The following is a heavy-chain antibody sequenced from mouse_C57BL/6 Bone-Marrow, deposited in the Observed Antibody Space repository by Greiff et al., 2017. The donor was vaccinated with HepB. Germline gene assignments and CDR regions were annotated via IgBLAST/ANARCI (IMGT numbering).Heavy chain of an antibody. V-gene: IGHV5-17*01. CDR1: GFTFSDYG. J-gene: IGHJ2*01. D-gene: IGHD6-2*01. CDR3: ARASPLGY. Sequence: EVQLQESGGGLVKPGGSLKLSCAASGFTFSDYGMHWVRQAPEKGLEWVAYISSGSSTIYYADTVKGRFTISRDNAKNTLFLQMTSLRSEDTAMYYCARASPLGYWGQGTTLTVSS. CDR2: ISSGSSTI.